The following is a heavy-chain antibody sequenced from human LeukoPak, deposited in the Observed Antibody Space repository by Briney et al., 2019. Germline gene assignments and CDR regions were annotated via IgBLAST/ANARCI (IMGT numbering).Heavy chain of an antibody. CDR2: IYYSGST. CDR1: GGSISSSSYY. Sequence: PSETLSLTCTVSGGSISSSSYYWGWIRQPPGKGLEWIGSIYYSGSTYYNPSLKSRVTISVDTSKNQFSLKLSSVTAADTAVYYCATQGLIVGATRDAFDIWGQGTMVTVSS. CDR3: ATQGLIVGATRDAFDI. V-gene: IGHV4-39*01. D-gene: IGHD1-26*01. J-gene: IGHJ3*02.